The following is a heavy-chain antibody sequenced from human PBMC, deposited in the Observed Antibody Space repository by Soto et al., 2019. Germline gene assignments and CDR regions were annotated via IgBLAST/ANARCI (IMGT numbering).Heavy chain of an antibody. CDR2: ISSSGGST. Sequence: HPGGSLRLSCAASGFTFSSNAMSWVRQAPGKGLEWVSGISSSGGSTYYADSVKGRFTISRDNSKNMLYLQMNNLRAEDTAVYYCEKAQGGSYFDYWGQGTLVTVYS. J-gene: IGHJ4*01. V-gene: IGHV3-23*01. CDR3: EKAQGGSYFDY. CDR1: GFTFSSNA. D-gene: IGHD2-15*01.